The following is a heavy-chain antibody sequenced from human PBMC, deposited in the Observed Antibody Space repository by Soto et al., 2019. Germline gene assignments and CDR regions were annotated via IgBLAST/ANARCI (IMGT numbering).Heavy chain of an antibody. V-gene: IGHV1-69*13. CDR3: ARVSPIAAAFDY. CDR2: IIPIFGTA. Sequence: SVKVSCKASGGTFSSYAISWVRQAPGQGLEWMGGIIPIFGTANYAQKFQGRATITADESTSTAYMELSSLRSEDTAVYYCARVSPIAAAFDYWGQGTLVTVSS. D-gene: IGHD6-13*01. CDR1: GGTFSSYA. J-gene: IGHJ4*02.